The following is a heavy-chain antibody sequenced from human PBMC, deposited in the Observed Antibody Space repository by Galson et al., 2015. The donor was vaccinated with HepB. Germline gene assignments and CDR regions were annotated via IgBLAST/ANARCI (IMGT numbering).Heavy chain of an antibody. Sequence: SLRLSCAASGFTFSSYAMSWVRQAPGKGLEWASAISGSGGSTYYADSVKGRYTISRDNSKNALYLQMNSLRAEDTAVYYCANDYYDSSGSYWGQGTLVTVSS. CDR1: GFTFSSYA. J-gene: IGHJ4*02. CDR3: ANDYYDSSGSY. V-gene: IGHV3-23*01. CDR2: ISGSGGST. D-gene: IGHD3-22*01.